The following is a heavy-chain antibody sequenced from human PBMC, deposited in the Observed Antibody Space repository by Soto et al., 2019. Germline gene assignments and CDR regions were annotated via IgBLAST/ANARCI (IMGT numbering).Heavy chain of an antibody. Sequence: SETLSLTCSVSGGSINSSSYFWGWVRQPPGKGLEWIGYIYYSGSIYYNPSLKSRVTISVDKSKNQFSLKLSSVTAADTAVYYCATSTIFGVINDPWGQGTLVTVSS. J-gene: IGHJ5*02. CDR2: IYYSGSI. CDR3: ATSTIFGVINDP. V-gene: IGHV4-39*07. D-gene: IGHD3-3*01. CDR1: GGSINSSSYF.